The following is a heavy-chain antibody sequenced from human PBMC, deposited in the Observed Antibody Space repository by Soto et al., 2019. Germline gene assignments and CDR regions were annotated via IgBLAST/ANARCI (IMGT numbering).Heavy chain of an antibody. CDR3: ACFFSQGVLSDAFYI. CDR2: IYYSGST. J-gene: IGHJ3*02. V-gene: IGHV4-59*01. D-gene: IGHD2-8*01. Sequence: PSETLSLTCTVSGGSISSYYWSWIRQPPGKGLEWIGYIYYSGSTNYNPSLKSRVTISVDTSKNQFSLKLSSVTAADTAVYYCACFFSQGVLSDAFYIWGQGTMVPVSS. CDR1: GGSISSYY.